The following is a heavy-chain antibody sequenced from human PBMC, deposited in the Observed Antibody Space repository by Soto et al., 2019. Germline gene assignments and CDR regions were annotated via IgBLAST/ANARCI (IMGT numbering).Heavy chain of an antibody. D-gene: IGHD3-10*01. CDR3: ARGRIPIPMVRGGGGFFYGMDV. CDR1: GGSCSGDC. J-gene: IGHJ6*02. Sequence: SETLCLTCAVYGGSCSGDCWSWIRQPPGKGLEWIGETNHSGSTNYNPSLKGRVTISVDTSKNQFSLKLSSVTAAATAVYYCARGRIPIPMVRGGGGFFYGMDVWGQGTTVTVSS. CDR2: TNHSGST. V-gene: IGHV4-34*01.